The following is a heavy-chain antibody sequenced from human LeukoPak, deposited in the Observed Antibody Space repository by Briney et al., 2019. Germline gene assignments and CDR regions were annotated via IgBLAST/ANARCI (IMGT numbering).Heavy chain of an antibody. CDR3: ARAGGYGDTPSRNYEANYYYYGMDV. D-gene: IGHD4-17*01. CDR1: GFTFSSYS. J-gene: IGHJ6*02. V-gene: IGHV3-21*01. Sequence: GGSLRLSCAASGFTFSSYSMNWVRQAPGKGLEWVSSISSSSSYIYYADSVKGRFTISRDNAKNSLYLQMNSLRAEDTAVYYCARAGGYGDTPSRNYEANYYYYGMDVWGQGTTVTVSS. CDR2: ISSSSSYI.